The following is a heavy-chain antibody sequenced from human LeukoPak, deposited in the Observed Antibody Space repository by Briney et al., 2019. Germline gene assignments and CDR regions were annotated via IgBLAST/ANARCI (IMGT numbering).Heavy chain of an antibody. V-gene: IGHV1-69*02. J-gene: IGHJ6*02. Sequence: SVKVSCKASGGTFSSYTISWVRQAPGQGLEWMGRIIPILGIANYAQKFQGRVTITADKSTSAAYMELSSLRSEDTAVYYCARGADFYYYGMDVWGQGTTVTVSS. CDR2: IIPILGIA. CDR1: GGTFSSYT. CDR3: ARGADFYYYGMDV.